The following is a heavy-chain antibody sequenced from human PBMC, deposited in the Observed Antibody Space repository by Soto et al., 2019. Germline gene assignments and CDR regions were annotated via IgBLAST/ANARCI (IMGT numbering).Heavy chain of an antibody. D-gene: IGHD1-26*01. CDR2: VHYSGDT. Sequence: QVQLQESGPGLVKPSDTLSLTCTVSGASISDYHWSWIRQSPGKRLEWIGFVHYSGDTSYNPSLKSRVTILLDTSRNQFSLRLNSVTAADTATYYCAMGVGARSSNFDLWGQGALVTFSS. CDR3: AMGVGARSSNFDL. V-gene: IGHV4-59*07. J-gene: IGHJ4*02. CDR1: GASISDYH.